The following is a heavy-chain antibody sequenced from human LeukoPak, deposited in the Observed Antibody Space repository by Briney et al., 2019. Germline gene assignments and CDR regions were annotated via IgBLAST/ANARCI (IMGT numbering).Heavy chain of an antibody. D-gene: IGHD2-2*01. CDR3: ATADIVVVPAAMGHRYYYYYYGMDV. CDR1: GYTLTELS. Sequence: ASVKVSCKVSGYTLTELSMHWVRQAPGKGLEWVGGFDPEDGETIYAQKFQGRVTMTEDTSTDTAYMELSSLRSEDTAVYYCATADIVVVPAAMGHRYYYYYYGMDVWGQGTTVTVSS. CDR2: FDPEDGET. V-gene: IGHV1-24*01. J-gene: IGHJ6*02.